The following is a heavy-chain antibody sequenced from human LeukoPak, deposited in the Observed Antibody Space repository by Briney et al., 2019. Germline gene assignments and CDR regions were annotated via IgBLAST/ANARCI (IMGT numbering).Heavy chain of an antibody. CDR2: ISGSGDST. D-gene: IGHD6-6*01. CDR3: AKEPRYSSSNYYYYYMDV. Sequence: GGPLRLSCAASGFTFSSYAMTWVRQAPGKGLEWVSGISGSGDSTYYADSVKGRFTISRDNSKKTLYLQMNSLRAEDTAVYYCAKEPRYSSSNYYYYYMDVWGKGTTVTVSS. V-gene: IGHV3-23*01. CDR1: GFTFSSYA. J-gene: IGHJ6*03.